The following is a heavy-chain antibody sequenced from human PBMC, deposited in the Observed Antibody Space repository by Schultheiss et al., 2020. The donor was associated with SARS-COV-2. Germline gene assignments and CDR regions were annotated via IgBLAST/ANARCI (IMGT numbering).Heavy chain of an antibody. CDR1: GFTVSSNY. J-gene: IGHJ5*02. CDR2: IYSGGST. D-gene: IGHD2-2*01. CDR3: ARGGPAAIGGWFDP. V-gene: IGHV3-66*01. Sequence: GGSLRLSCAASGFTVSSNYMSWVRQAPGKGLEWVSVIYSGGSTYYADPVKGRFTISRDNSKNTLYLQMNSLRAEDTAVYYCARGGPAAIGGWFDPWGQGTLVTVSS.